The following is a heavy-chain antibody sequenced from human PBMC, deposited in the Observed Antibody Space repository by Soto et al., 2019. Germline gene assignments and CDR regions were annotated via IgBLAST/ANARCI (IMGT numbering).Heavy chain of an antibody. V-gene: IGHV4-59*01. D-gene: IGHD5-18*01. Sequence: PSDTLSLTSTVSGGSISNYYWSWIRQPPGRGLEWIGHIFYSGSTNYNPALKSRVTISVDTSKSQFSLKLSSVTAADTAVYYCAKDSGYNYGYFRWFDPWGQGTLVTVS. CDR2: IFYSGST. J-gene: IGHJ5*02. CDR1: GGSISNYY. CDR3: AKDSGYNYGYFRWFDP.